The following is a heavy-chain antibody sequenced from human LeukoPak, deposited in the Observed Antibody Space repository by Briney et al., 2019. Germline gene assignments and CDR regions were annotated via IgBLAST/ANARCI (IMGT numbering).Heavy chain of an antibody. J-gene: IGHJ4*02. D-gene: IGHD3-10*01. CDR3: ARGYGSGRLNVLFDY. CDR1: GFTFSSYS. Sequence: PGGSLRLSCVASGFTFSSYSMNWVRQAPGRGLEWVSSISSSRSSINNADSVNGRFTISRDNTKKSLYLQMNSLRAEHTAVYYCARGYGSGRLNVLFDYWGQGTLVTVSS. V-gene: IGHV3-21*01. CDR2: ISSSRSSI.